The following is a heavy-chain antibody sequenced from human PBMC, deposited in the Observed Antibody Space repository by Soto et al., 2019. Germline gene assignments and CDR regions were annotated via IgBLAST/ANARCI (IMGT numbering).Heavy chain of an antibody. D-gene: IGHD6-19*01. J-gene: IGHJ6*02. CDR1: GFTFSDYY. V-gene: IGHV3-11*06. CDR2: ISSSSSYT. Sequence: GSMRLSCAASGFTFSDYYVSWIRQDPGKGLEWVSYISSSSSYTNYADSVKGRFTISRDNAKNSLYLQMNSLRAEDTAVYYCARTGFSGRQNYYYYGMDVWGQGTTVTVSS. CDR3: ARTGFSGRQNYYYYGMDV.